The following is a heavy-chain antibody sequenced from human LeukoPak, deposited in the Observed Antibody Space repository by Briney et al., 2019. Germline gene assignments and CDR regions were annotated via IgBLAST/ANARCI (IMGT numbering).Heavy chain of an antibody. CDR1: GFTFSSYS. D-gene: IGHD1-26*01. CDR3: ARDPGYSGYPYYFDY. Sequence: GGSLRLSCAASGFTFSSYSMNWVRQAPGKGLEWVSSISSSSSYIYYADSVKGRFTISRDNAKNSLYLQMNSLRAEDTAVYYCARDPGYSGYPYYFDYWGQGTLVTVSS. J-gene: IGHJ4*02. CDR2: ISSSSSYI. V-gene: IGHV3-21*04.